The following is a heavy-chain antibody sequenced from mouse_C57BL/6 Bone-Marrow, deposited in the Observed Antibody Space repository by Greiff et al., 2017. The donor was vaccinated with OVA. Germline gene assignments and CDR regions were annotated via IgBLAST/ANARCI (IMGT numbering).Heavy chain of an antibody. CDR3: TTNPFYSNYGAY. CDR2: IDPENGDT. D-gene: IGHD2-5*01. Sequence: EVQLQQSGAELVRPGASVKLSCTASGFNIKDDYMHWVKQRPEQGLEWIGWIDPENGDTEYASKFQGKATITADTSSNTAYLPLSSLTSEDTAVYYCTTNPFYSNYGAYWGQGTLVTVSA. CDR1: GFNIKDDY. V-gene: IGHV14-4*01. J-gene: IGHJ3*01.